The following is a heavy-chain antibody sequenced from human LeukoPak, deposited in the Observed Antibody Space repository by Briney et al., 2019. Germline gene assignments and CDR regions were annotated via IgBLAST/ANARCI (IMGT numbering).Heavy chain of an antibody. D-gene: IGHD2-15*01. CDR2: ISYDGSNK. CDR1: GFTLSDHY. V-gene: IGHV3-30-3*01. CDR3: ARDYSGGLDY. J-gene: IGHJ4*02. Sequence: GGSLRLSCAASGFTLSDHYMDWVRQAPGKGLEWVAIISYDGSNKYYGDSVKGRITISRDNSENTLFLQLNSLRAEDTAVYYCARDYSGGLDYWGQGTLVTVSS.